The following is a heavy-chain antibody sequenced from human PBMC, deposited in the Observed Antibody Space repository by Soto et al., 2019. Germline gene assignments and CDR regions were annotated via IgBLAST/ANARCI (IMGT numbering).Heavy chain of an antibody. CDR3: ARMVRGNFVCVLSPPGYYGMDG. J-gene: IGHJ6*02. V-gene: IGHV2-70*11. D-gene: IGHD3-9*01. Sequence: SGPTLVNPTQTLTLTCTFSGFSLSTSGMCVSWIRQPPGKALEWLARIDWDDDKYYSTSLKTRLTISKDTSKNQVVLTMTNMDPVDTAMYYCARMVRGNFVCVLSPPGYYGMDGWGQGTTVPVSS. CDR2: IDWDDDK. CDR1: GFSLSTSGMC.